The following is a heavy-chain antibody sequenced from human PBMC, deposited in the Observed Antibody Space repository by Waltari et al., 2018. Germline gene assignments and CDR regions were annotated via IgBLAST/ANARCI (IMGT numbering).Heavy chain of an antibody. D-gene: IGHD2-8*01. CDR3: ARQGRNIVLMVYADWFDP. CDR2: IYHSGST. CDR1: GYSISSGYY. V-gene: IGHV4-38-2*01. Sequence: QVQLQESGPGLVKPSETLSLTCAVSGYSISSGYYCGWIRQPPGTGLEWIGIIYHSGSTYYNPSLKSRVTISVDTSKNQFSLKLSSVTAADTAVYYCARQGRNIVLMVYADWFDPWGQGTLVTVSS. J-gene: IGHJ5*02.